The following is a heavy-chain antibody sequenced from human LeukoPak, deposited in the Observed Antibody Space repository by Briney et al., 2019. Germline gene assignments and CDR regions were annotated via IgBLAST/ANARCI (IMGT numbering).Heavy chain of an antibody. Sequence: PGGSLRLSCVASGFTFSSYGMHWVRQAPGKGLEWVAVISYDGSNKYYADSVKGRFTISRDNSKNTLYLQMSSLRAEDTAVYYCARDQEDIVVVVAAPNWFDPWGQGTLVTVSS. J-gene: IGHJ5*02. D-gene: IGHD2-15*01. CDR2: ISYDGSNK. CDR1: GFTFSSYG. V-gene: IGHV3-30*03. CDR3: ARDQEDIVVVVAAPNWFDP.